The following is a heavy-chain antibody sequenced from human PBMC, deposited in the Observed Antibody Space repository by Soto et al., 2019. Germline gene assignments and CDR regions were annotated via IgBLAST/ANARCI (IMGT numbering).Heavy chain of an antibody. V-gene: IGHV3-9*01. Sequence: EVQLVESGGGLVQPGRSLRLSCAASGFTFDDYAMHWVWQAPGMGLEWVSGISWNSGSIGYADSVKGRFTISRDNAKNSLYLQINSLRAEDTALYYCAKDIGGGGSSTPERYYYYMDGWGKGTTVTVSS. CDR2: ISWNSGSI. J-gene: IGHJ6*03. CDR1: GFTFDDYA. D-gene: IGHD2-2*01. CDR3: AKDIGGGGSSTPERYYYYMDG.